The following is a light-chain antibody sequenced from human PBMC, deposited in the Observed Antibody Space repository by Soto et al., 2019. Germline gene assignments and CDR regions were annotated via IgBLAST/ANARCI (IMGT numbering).Light chain of an antibody. Sequence: QSALTQPPSASGSPGQSVTISCTGTSSDVGSYNYVSWYQQHTGKAPKLMIFEVSKRPSGVPDRFSGSKSGNTASLTVSGLQAEDEADYYCTSDAGSNNFVFGGGTKLTVL. J-gene: IGLJ2*01. CDR3: TSDAGSNNFV. CDR1: SSDVGSYNY. CDR2: EVS. V-gene: IGLV2-8*01.